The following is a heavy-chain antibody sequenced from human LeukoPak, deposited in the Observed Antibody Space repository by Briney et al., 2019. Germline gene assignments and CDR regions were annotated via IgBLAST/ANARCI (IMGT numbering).Heavy chain of an antibody. J-gene: IGHJ4*02. CDR3: ARIYSSSSGYFDY. CDR2: IKQDGSEK. D-gene: IGHD6-6*01. CDR1: GFTFSSYW. V-gene: IGHV3-7*01. Sequence: QAGGSLRLSCAASGFTFSSYWMSWVRQAPGKGLEWVANIKQDGSEKYYVDSVKGRFTISRDNAKNSLYLQMNSLRAEDTAVYYCARIYSSSSGYFDYWGQGTLVTVSS.